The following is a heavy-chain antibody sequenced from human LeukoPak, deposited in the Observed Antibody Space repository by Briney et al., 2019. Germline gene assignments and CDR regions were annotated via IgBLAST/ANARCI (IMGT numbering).Heavy chain of an antibody. CDR3: ARQYDFWSGYRNLFDP. CDR2: IYYSGST. V-gene: IGHV4-39*01. CDR1: GGSISSSSYY. J-gene: IGHJ5*02. Sequence: SETLSLSCTVSGGSISSSSYYWGWIRQPPGKGLEWIGSIYYSGSTYYNPSLKSRVTISVDTSKNQFSLKLSSVTAADTAVYYCARQYDFWSGYRNLFDPWGQGTLVTVSS. D-gene: IGHD3-3*01.